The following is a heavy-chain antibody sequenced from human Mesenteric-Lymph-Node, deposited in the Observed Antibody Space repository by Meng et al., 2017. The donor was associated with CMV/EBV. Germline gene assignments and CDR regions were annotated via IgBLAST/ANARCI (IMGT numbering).Heavy chain of an antibody. D-gene: IGHD2-15*01. V-gene: IGHV2-5*02. Sequence: GVGRHHQPPGKALEWLGVIYWDDDKRYSPSLKTSLTITKDTSKNQVVLTMTNTDPMDTATYYCAHRASSCSGGSCYRSGRGYFDYWGPGTLVTVSS. CDR2: IYWDDDK. J-gene: IGHJ4*02. CDR3: AHRASSCSGGSCYRSGRGYFDY. CDR1: G.